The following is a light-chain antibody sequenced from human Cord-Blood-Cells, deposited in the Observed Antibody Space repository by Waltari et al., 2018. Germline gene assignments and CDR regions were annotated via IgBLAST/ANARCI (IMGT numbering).Light chain of an antibody. CDR3: SSYTSSSLVV. CDR1: SSDVGGSNY. J-gene: IGLJ2*01. V-gene: IGLV2-14*03. Sequence: QSALTQPASVSGSPGQSITISCTGTSSDVGGSNYVSWYQHHPGKAPKLMIYDVSKRPSGVSNRFSGSKSGNTASLTISGLQAEDEADYYCSSYTSSSLVVFGGGTKLTVL. CDR2: DVS.